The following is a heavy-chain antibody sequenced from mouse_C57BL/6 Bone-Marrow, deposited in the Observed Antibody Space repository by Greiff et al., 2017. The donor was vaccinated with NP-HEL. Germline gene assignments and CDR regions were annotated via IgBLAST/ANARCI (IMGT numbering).Heavy chain of an antibody. J-gene: IGHJ4*01. D-gene: IGHD1-1*01. CDR1: GYTFTSYG. CDR2: IYIGNGYT. CDR3: SRGTVVATEGAMDY. Sequence: VQLQQSGAELVRPGSSVKMSCKTSGYTFTSYGINWVKQRPGQGLEWLGYIYIGNGYTEYNEKFKGKATLTSDTSSSTAYMQLSSLTSEDSAIYFCSRGTVVATEGAMDYWGQGTSVTVSS. V-gene: IGHV1-58*01.